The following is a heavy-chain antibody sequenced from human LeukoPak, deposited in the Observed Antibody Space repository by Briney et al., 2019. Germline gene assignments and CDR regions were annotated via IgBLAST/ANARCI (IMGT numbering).Heavy chain of an antibody. J-gene: IGHJ4*02. CDR3: AHSDLGYDFWSGYYDY. CDR1: GFSLSTSGVG. Sequence: SGPTLVKPTQTLTLTCTFSGFSLSTSGVGVGWIRQPPGKALEWLALIYWNDDKRYSPSPKSRLTITKDTSKNQVVLTMTNMDPVDTATYYCAHSDLGYDFWSGYYDYWGQGTLVTVSS. D-gene: IGHD3-3*01. V-gene: IGHV2-5*01. CDR2: IYWNDDK.